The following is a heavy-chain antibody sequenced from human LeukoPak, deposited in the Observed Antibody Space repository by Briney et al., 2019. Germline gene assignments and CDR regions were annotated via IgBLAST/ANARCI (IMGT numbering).Heavy chain of an antibody. CDR2: IIPIFGTA. Sequence: SVKVSCKASGGTFNSYAISWVRQAPGQGLEWMGGIIPIFGTANYAQKFQGRVTITADESTSTAYMELSSLRSEDTAVYYCARADTAGYYYYYMDVWGKGTTVTVSS. J-gene: IGHJ6*03. D-gene: IGHD5-18*01. CDR3: ARADTAGYYYYYMDV. CDR1: GGTFNSYA. V-gene: IGHV1-69*13.